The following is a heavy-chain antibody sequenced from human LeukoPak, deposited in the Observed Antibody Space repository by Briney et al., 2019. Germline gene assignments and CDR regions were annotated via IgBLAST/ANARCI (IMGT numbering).Heavy chain of an antibody. CDR1: GYSISSGYY. D-gene: IGHD6-19*01. V-gene: IGHV4-38-2*02. Sequence: PSETLSLTCAVSGYSISSGYYWDWIRQPPGKGLEWIGSIYRSGSTYYNPSLKSRVTISVDTSKNQFSLKLSSVTAADTAVYYCARDSVAGNWFDPWGQGTLVTVSS. CDR2: IYRSGST. CDR3: ARDSVAGNWFDP. J-gene: IGHJ5*02.